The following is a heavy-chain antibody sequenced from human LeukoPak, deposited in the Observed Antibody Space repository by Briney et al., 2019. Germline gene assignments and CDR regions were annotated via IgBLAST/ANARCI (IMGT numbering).Heavy chain of an antibody. CDR1: GFTFRDYT. D-gene: IGHD2-2*01. CDR2: INKGGSYI. Sequence: GGSLRLSCAASGFTFRDYTMNWVRHAPGMGLEWVSAINKGGSYIKYADSVKGRFTVSRDNAKNSLFLQMNNLRVEDTAVYFCAREVLIVVEPAANTIDYWGQGTRVTVSS. V-gene: IGHV3-21*01. J-gene: IGHJ4*02. CDR3: AREVLIVVEPAANTIDY.